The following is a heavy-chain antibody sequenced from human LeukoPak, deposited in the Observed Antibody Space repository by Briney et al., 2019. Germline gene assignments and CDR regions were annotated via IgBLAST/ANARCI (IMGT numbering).Heavy chain of an antibody. CDR3: ARDPTVGVIYFDY. Sequence: GGSLRLSCAASGFTFSSYSMNWVRQAPGKGLEWVSSISSSSSNIYYADSVKGRFTISRDNAKNSLYLQMNSLRAEDTAVYYCARDPTVGVIYFDYWGQGTLVTVSS. CDR1: GFTFSSYS. V-gene: IGHV3-21*01. CDR2: ISSSSSNI. J-gene: IGHJ4*02. D-gene: IGHD2-21*01.